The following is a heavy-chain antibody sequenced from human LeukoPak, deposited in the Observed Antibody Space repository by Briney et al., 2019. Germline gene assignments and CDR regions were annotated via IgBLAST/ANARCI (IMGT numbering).Heavy chain of an antibody. CDR2: IKEDGSVK. CDR1: GFTFSSNW. V-gene: IGHV3-7*02. Sequence: GGSLRLSCVVSGFTFSSNWMSWVRQAPGKGLEWVGNIKEDGSVKYYVDSVKGRFTISRDDAKNSLYLQMNSLRAEDTAVYYCARGGTTVVNYYYYGMDVWGQGTTVTVSS. J-gene: IGHJ6*02. CDR3: ARGGTTVVNYYYYGMDV. D-gene: IGHD4-23*01.